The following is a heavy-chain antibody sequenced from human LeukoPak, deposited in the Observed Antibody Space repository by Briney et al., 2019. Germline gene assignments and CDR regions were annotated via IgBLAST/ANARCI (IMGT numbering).Heavy chain of an antibody. CDR2: ISYDGSNK. J-gene: IGHJ4*02. V-gene: IGHV3-30*18. D-gene: IGHD6-13*01. CDR3: AKAALIAAAGGY. Sequence: PGGSLRLSCAASGFTFSSYGMHWVRQAPGKGLEWVAVISYDGSNKYYADSVKGQFTISRDNSKNTLYLQMNSLRAEDTAVYYCAKAALIAAAGGYWGQGTLVTVSS. CDR1: GFTFSSYG.